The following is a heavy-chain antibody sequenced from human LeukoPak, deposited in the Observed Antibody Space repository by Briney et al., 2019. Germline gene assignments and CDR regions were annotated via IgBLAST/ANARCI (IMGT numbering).Heavy chain of an antibody. Sequence: SETLSLTCTVSGGSISSGSYYWSWIRQPSGKGLEWIGRIYTSGSTNYNPSLKSRVTISVDTSKNQFSLKLSSVTAADTAVYYCARGGSYDRYWYLDLWGRGTLVTVSS. CDR3: ARGGSYDRYWYLDL. D-gene: IGHD1-26*01. J-gene: IGHJ2*01. V-gene: IGHV4-61*02. CDR2: IYTSGST. CDR1: GGSISSGSYY.